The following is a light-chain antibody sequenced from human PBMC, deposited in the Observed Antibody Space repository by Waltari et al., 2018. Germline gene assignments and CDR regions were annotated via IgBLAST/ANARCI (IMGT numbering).Light chain of an antibody. Sequence: IVVTQSPDSLAVSLGERVTINCKSSRTVLYRSDKRNYLGWYQQKPGQSPRLLIFWASSRETGVPDRFRGSGSETDFTLTITSLQAEDVAIYYCQQYYAAPHTFGQGTRLEI. CDR2: WAS. CDR3: QQYYAAPHT. V-gene: IGKV4-1*01. CDR1: RTVLYRSDKRNY. J-gene: IGKJ2*01.